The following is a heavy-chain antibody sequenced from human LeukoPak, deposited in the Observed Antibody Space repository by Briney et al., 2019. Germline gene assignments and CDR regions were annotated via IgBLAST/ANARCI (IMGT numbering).Heavy chain of an antibody. CDR3: AKTLLAAMVNNWFDP. J-gene: IGHJ5*02. Sequence: GSLRLSCAASGFTFSSYAMSWVRQAPGKGLGWVSAISGSGGSTYYADSVKGRFTISRDNSKNTLYLQKNSLRAEDTAVYYCAKTLLAAMVNNWFDPWGQGTLVTVSS. CDR1: GFTFSSYA. V-gene: IGHV3-23*01. D-gene: IGHD5-18*01. CDR2: ISGSGGST.